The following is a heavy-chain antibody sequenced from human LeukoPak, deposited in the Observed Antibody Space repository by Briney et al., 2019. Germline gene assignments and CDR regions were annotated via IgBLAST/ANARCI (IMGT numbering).Heavy chain of an antibody. V-gene: IGHV3-21*01. Sequence: GGSLRLSCAASGFTFSSYSMNWVRQAPGKGLEWVSSISSSSSYIYYADSVKGRFTISRDNAKNSLYLQMNSLRAEDTAVYYCARDHSEPGFCGNYDGYWGQGTLVTVSS. CDR2: ISSSSSYI. J-gene: IGHJ4*02. D-gene: IGHD4-11*01. CDR3: ARDHSEPGFCGNYDGY. CDR1: GFTFSSYS.